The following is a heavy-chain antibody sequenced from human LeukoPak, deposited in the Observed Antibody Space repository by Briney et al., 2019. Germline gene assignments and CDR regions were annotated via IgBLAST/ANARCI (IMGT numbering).Heavy chain of an antibody. CDR1: GFTFSNAW. D-gene: IGHD1-1*01. Sequence: GGSLRLSCVASGFTFSNAWMNWVRQAPGKGLEWLGRIRSNSDGGTTNYAAPVNGRFTISRDDSINTVYLDMSSLKTEDTAVYYCATPDWTADYWGQGTLVTVSP. CDR3: ATPDWTADY. V-gene: IGHV3-15*01. J-gene: IGHJ4*02. CDR2: IRSNSDGGTT.